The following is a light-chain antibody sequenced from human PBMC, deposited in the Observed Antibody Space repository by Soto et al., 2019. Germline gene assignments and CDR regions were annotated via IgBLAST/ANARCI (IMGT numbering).Light chain of an antibody. CDR2: YDD. Sequence: QSVLTQPPSVSEAPRQRVTISCSGSTSNIGNNAVNWYQHLPGKTPKLLVYYDDLVPSGVSDRFSGSKSGTSAALVISGFQSEDEADYYCAVWDDRLNGWMFGGGTKLTVL. J-gene: IGLJ3*02. CDR1: TSNIGNNA. CDR3: AVWDDRLNGWM. V-gene: IGLV1-36*01.